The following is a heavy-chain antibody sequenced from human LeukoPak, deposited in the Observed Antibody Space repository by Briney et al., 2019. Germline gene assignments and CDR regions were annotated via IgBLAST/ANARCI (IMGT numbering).Heavy chain of an antibody. CDR1: GFIFSSYW. Sequence: GGSLRLSCAASGFIFSSYWMHWVRHIPGKGLVWVSRIKGDGSSTSYADSVKGRFTISRDNAKNTLYLQMNSLRAEDTAVYYCARDGYSFGHDFDYWGQGTLVTVSS. D-gene: IGHD5-18*01. J-gene: IGHJ4*02. V-gene: IGHV3-74*01. CDR3: ARDGYSFGHDFDY. CDR2: IKGDGSST.